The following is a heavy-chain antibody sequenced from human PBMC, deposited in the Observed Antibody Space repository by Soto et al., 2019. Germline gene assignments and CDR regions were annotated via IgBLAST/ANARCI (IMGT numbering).Heavy chain of an antibody. J-gene: IGHJ4*02. CDR1: SYSISSGYY. CDR2: IYHTGDT. D-gene: IGHD5-12*01. CDR3: ARCFDYTYDY. V-gene: IGHV4-38-2*01. Sequence: SETLSLTCAVSSYSISSGYYWGWIRQPPGKGLEWIGSIYHTGDTYYNPSLMSRIIISVDTSKNQFFLRLDSVTAADTAVYYCARCFDYTYDYWGQGTMVTVYS.